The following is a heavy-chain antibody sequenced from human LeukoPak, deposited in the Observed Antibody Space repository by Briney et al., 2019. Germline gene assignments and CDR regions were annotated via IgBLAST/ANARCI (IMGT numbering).Heavy chain of an antibody. CDR2: IYSGGAT. CDR1: GFTVSRDY. V-gene: IGHV3-66*04. CDR3: ARHDWFDP. Sequence: PGGSLRLSCAAYGFTVSRDYMSWVRQAPGKGLEWVSVIYSGGATYYADSVKGRFTIPRDNSKNTVYLQMNSLRVDDTAVYYCARHDWFDPWGQGTRVTVSS. J-gene: IGHJ5*02.